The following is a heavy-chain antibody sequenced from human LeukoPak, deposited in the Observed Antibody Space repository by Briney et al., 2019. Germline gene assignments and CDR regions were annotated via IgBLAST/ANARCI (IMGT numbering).Heavy chain of an antibody. CDR3: ARGHSGSFGLDY. D-gene: IGHD1-26*01. CDR2: IGYRNTYK. CDR1: GFTFSNYN. V-gene: IGHV3-21*01. Sequence: PGGSLRPSCAASGFTFSNYNMNWVRQAPGKALEWVSFIGYRNTYKYYADSVKGRFTISRDNAKNSLYLQMSSLTAEDTAVYYCARGHSGSFGLDYWGQGTLVTVSS. J-gene: IGHJ4*02.